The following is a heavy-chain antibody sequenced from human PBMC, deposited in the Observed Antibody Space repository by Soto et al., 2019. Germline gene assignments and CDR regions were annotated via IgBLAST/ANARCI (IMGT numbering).Heavy chain of an antibody. D-gene: IGHD6-13*01. CDR2: IYYSGST. CDR3: ARWQPNYYYYGMDV. CDR1: GGSISSYY. Sequence: SETLSLTCTVSGGSISSYYWSWIRQPPGKGLEWIGYIYYSGSTNYNPSLKSRVTISVDTSKNQFSLKLSSVTAADTAVYYCARWQPNYYYYGMDVWGQGTTVTVSS. V-gene: IGHV4-59*01. J-gene: IGHJ6*02.